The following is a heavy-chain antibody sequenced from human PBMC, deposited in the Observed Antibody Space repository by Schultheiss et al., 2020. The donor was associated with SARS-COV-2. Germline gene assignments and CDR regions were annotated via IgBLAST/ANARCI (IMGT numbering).Heavy chain of an antibody. J-gene: IGHJ4*02. V-gene: IGHV4-34*01. Sequence: SETLSLTCAVYGGSFSGYYWSWIRQPPGKGLEWIGEINHSGSTNYNPSLKSRVTISVDTSKNQFSLKLSSVTAADTAVYYCARVWERRKYYDYWGQGTLVTVSS. D-gene: IGHD1-26*01. CDR2: INHSGST. CDR3: ARVWERRKYYDY. CDR1: GGSFSGYY.